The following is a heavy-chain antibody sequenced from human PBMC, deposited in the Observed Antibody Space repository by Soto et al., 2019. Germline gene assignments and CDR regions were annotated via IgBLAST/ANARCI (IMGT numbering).Heavy chain of an antibody. CDR3: ARGIDNYDSSGYI. D-gene: IGHD3-22*01. CDR2: IKQDRSET. Sequence: GGSLRLSFAASGFSFSNCWMSWVRQAPGKGLEWVANIKQDRSETYYGDSVKGRFTISRENAKSALYLQRNSLRAEDTAVYYCARGIDNYDSSGYIWGQGTLVTVS. CDR1: GFSFSNCW. J-gene: IGHJ1*01. V-gene: IGHV3-7*03.